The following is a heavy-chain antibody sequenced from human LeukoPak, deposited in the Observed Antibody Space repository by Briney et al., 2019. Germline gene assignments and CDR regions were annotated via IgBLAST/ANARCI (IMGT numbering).Heavy chain of an antibody. CDR1: GFTFSSYA. Sequence: GGSLRLSCAASGFTFSSYAMSWVRQAPGKGLEWVAVIWYDGSNKYYADSVKGRFTISRDNSKNTLYLQMNSLRAEDTAVYYCARNPSDSSGYPALWGQGTLVTVSS. V-gene: IGHV3-33*08. CDR3: ARNPSDSSGYPAL. D-gene: IGHD3-22*01. J-gene: IGHJ4*02. CDR2: IWYDGSNK.